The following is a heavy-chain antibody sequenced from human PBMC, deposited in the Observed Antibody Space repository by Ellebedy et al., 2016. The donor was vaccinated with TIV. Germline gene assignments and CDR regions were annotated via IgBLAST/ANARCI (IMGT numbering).Heavy chain of an antibody. CDR1: GGSFTSYY. J-gene: IGHJ4*02. Sequence: MPSETLSLTCAVYGGSFTSYYWSWIRQSPGQGLERFGEIDHRGTTTYNPSLESRVIISVDTSKTQFSLKVRSVTAADTGIYYCARSGTYARSSLFDYWGQGNLVTVSS. D-gene: IGHD1-26*01. V-gene: IGHV4-34*01. CDR3: ARSGTYARSSLFDY. CDR2: IDHRGTT.